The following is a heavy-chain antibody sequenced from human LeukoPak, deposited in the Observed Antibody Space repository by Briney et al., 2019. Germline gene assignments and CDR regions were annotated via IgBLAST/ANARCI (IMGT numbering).Heavy chain of an antibody. Sequence: AASVKVSCKAFGGTFSSYTISWVRQAPGRGLEWMGGIIPIFGTANYAQKFQGRVTITADESTSTVYMELSSLRSEDTAVYYCASTKYDSSGHYWYYFDYWGQGTLVTVSS. CDR3: ASTKYDSSGHYWYYFDY. J-gene: IGHJ4*02. V-gene: IGHV1-69*13. CDR1: GGTFSSYT. CDR2: IIPIFGTA. D-gene: IGHD3-22*01.